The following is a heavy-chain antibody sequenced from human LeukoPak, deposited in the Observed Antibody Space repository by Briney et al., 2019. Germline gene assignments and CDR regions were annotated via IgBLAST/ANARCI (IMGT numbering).Heavy chain of an antibody. J-gene: IGHJ4*02. CDR3: ARGGTYYYHYFDY. CDR2: IKQDGSEK. V-gene: IGHV3-7*05. D-gene: IGHD1-26*01. Sequence: GGSLRLSCVASGFTFRSYWMNWVRQAPGKGLEWVANIKQDGSEKYYVDSVRGRFTISRDNAKSSLYLQMNSLRAEDTAVYYCARGGTYYYHYFDYWGQGTLVTVSS. CDR1: GFTFRSYW.